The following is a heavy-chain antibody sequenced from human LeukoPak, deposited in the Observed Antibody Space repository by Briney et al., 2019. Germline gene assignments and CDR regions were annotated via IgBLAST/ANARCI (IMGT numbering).Heavy chain of an antibody. J-gene: IGHJ1*01. CDR1: GYTFTGYY. CDR2: INPNSGGT. Sequence: ASVKVSCKASGYTFTGYYMHWVRQAPGQGLEWMGWINPNSGGTNYAQKFQGRVTMTRDTSISTAYMELSRLRSDDTAVYYCARDLGSIFGVVMKRWGQGILVTVSS. D-gene: IGHD3-3*02. V-gene: IGHV1-2*02. CDR3: ARDLGSIFGVVMKR.